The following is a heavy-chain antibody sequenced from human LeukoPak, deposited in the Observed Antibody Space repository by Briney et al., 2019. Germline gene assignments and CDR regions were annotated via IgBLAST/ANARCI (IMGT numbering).Heavy chain of an antibody. CDR2: INTDGSST. D-gene: IGHD3-10*01. J-gene: IGHJ4*02. CDR1: GFIFSSYW. V-gene: IGHV3-74*01. CDR3: AKEMAHSPHSSGTYWSDGGVGLDY. Sequence: GGSLRLSCAASGFIFSSYWMHWVRQAPGRGLVWVSRINTDGSSTSYADSVKGRFTISRDNARNTLYLQMNSLRAEDTAVYYCAKEMAHSPHSSGTYWSDGGVGLDYWGQGTLVTVSS.